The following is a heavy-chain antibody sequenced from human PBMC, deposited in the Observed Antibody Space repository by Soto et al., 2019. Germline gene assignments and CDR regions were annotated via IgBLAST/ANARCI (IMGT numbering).Heavy chain of an antibody. CDR1: GGSISSGDYY. Sequence: SETLSLTCTVSGGSISSGDYYWSWIRQLPGKGLEWVGYICCSGSTYYNPSLKSRLTISLVTSMNHFSLKLSSMTAADTAVYYCARGPYGSPDSWGQGTPVPVSS. CDR2: ICCSGST. CDR3: ARGPYGSPDS. J-gene: IGHJ4*02. D-gene: IGHD3-10*01. V-gene: IGHV4-31*03.